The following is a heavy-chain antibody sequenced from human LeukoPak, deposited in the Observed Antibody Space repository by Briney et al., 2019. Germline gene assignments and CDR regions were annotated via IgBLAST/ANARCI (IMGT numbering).Heavy chain of an antibody. J-gene: IGHJ5*02. CDR3: ANPSSSWWGFDH. Sequence: PSETLSLTCTVSGGSLSSSTYYWGWIRQPPGKGLEWIGSISYSGNTYYNPSLKSRVTISVDTSKNQFSLQLTSVTAADTAVYYCANPSSSWWGFDHWGQGTLVTVSS. CDR2: ISYSGNT. D-gene: IGHD6-13*01. V-gene: IGHV4-39*07. CDR1: GGSLSSSTYY.